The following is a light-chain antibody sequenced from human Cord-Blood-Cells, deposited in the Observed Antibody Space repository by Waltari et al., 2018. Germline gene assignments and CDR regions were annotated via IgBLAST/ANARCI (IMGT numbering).Light chain of an antibody. CDR3: CSYAGSSYV. CDR1: SSDVGRYNL. Sequence: QSALTHPASVSGSPGQSITIPCTGTSSDVGRYNLASWYQQHPGKAPKLMIYAGSKRPSGVSNRFSGSKSGDTASLTISGLQAEDEADYYCCSYAGSSYVFGTGTKVTVL. V-gene: IGLV2-23*01. CDR2: AGS. J-gene: IGLJ1*01.